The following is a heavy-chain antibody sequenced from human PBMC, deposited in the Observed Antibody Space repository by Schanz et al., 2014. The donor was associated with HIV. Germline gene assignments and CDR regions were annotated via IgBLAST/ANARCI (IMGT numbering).Heavy chain of an antibody. D-gene: IGHD3-9*01. J-gene: IGHJ4*02. CDR2: IYHSGNT. CDR1: GGSISTGGYY. V-gene: IGHV4-31*03. CDR3: ASTEVRDLRYLDSSYFDY. Sequence: QVQLRASGPGLVKPSQTLSLTCTVSGGSISTGGYYWSWIRQHPVKGLECIGYIYHSGNTYYNPSLKSRVTMSVDTSKSQFSLKLSSVTAADTAVYYCASTEVRDLRYLDSSYFDYWGQGTLVTVSS.